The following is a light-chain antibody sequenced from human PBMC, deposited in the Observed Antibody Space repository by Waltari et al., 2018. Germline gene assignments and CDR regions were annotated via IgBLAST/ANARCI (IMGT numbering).Light chain of an antibody. V-gene: IGLV2-14*01. J-gene: IGLJ2*01. CDR1: KSDVGGYNY. CDR2: EVT. Sequence: QSALTQPASVSGSPGQSIPISCSGTKSDVGGYNYVFWFQQHPGKAPKLMIYEVTYRPSGVSNRFSGSKSGNTASLTISGLQAEDEADYYCSSYTSSSLVVFGGGTKLTVL. CDR3: SSYTSSSLVV.